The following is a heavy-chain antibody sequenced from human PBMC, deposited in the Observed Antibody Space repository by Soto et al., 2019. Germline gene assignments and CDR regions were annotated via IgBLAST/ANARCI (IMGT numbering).Heavy chain of an antibody. V-gene: IGHV3-30*03. J-gene: IGHJ6*03. D-gene: IGHD6-13*01. CDR2: ISYDGRHE. CDR3: ARRTAAAYYMDV. CDR1: GFTFSNYA. Sequence: QVQLVESGGGVVQPGRSLRLSCAASGFTFSNYAMFWVRQSPGEGLEWVAVISYDGRHEDYVDSVKGRFSISRDNSKDTLYLQMDSLKAEDTAVYSCARRTAAAYYMDVWGKGTTVTVSS.